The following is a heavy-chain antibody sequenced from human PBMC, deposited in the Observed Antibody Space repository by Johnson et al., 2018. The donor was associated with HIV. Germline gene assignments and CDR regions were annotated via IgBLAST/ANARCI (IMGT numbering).Heavy chain of an antibody. V-gene: IGHV3-7*01. Sequence: VQLVESGGGLVQPGGSLRLSCAASGFTVRSNYMSWVRQAPGKGLEWVANIKPDGSEKYYVDSVKGRLTISRDNAKNSLYLQMNSLRAEDTAVYYCARGSMVRGGNAFDIGGQGTMVTVSS. D-gene: IGHD3-10*01. CDR1: GFTVRSNY. CDR3: ARGSMVRGGNAFDI. J-gene: IGHJ3*02. CDR2: IKPDGSEK.